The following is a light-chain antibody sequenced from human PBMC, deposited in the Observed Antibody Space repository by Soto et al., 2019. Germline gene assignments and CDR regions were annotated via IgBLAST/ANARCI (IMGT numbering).Light chain of an antibody. CDR3: GSYTSSSTPYV. V-gene: IGLV2-14*01. CDR2: DVS. CDR1: SSDVGGYNY. J-gene: IGLJ1*01. Sequence: QSVLTQPASVSGSPGQSITISCTGTSSDVGGYNYVSWYQQHPGKAPKLMIYDVSNRPSGVSNRFSGSKSGNTASLTISGLQAEDEADYYCGSYTSSSTPYVFGTGTK.